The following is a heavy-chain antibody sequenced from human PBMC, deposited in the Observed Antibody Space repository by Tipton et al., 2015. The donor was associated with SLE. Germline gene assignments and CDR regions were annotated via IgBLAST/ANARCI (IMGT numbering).Heavy chain of an antibody. J-gene: IGHJ4*02. CDR2: IYYSGST. V-gene: IGHV4-59*08. CDR1: GGSISSHY. D-gene: IGHD3-16*01. Sequence: TLSLTCTVSGGSISSHYWSWIRQPPGKGLEWIGYIYYSGSTNYNPSLKSRVIISIDTSRNQFSLRLRSVTAADTAIYYCARGYVDNWGQGTLVTVSS. CDR3: ARGYVDN.